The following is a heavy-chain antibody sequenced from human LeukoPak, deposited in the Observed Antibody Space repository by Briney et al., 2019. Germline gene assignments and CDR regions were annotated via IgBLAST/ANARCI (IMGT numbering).Heavy chain of an antibody. V-gene: IGHV1-3*01. CDR3: ARARIRRYYDSSGSPAYFDL. CDR2: INAGNGNT. CDR1: GYTFTSYA. D-gene: IGHD3-22*01. J-gene: IGHJ2*01. Sequence: ASVKVSCKASGYTFTSYAMHWVRQAPGQRLEWMGWINAGNGNTKYSQKFQGRVNITRDTSASTAYMELSSLRSEDTAVYYCARARIRRYYDSSGSPAYFDLWGRGTLVTVSS.